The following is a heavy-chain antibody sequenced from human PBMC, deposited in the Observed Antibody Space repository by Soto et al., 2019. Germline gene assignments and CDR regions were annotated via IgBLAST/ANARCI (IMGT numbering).Heavy chain of an antibody. CDR3: ARFGTYYDILTGYDFDY. V-gene: IGHV5-51*01. D-gene: IGHD3-9*01. J-gene: IGHJ4*02. CDR2: IYPGDSDT. CDR1: GYSFTSYW. Sequence: GESLKISCKGSGYSFTSYWIGWVRQMPGKGLEWMGIIYPGDSDTRYSPSFQGQVTISADKSISTAYLQWSSLKASDTAMYYCARFGTYYDILTGYDFDYWGQGTLVTVSS.